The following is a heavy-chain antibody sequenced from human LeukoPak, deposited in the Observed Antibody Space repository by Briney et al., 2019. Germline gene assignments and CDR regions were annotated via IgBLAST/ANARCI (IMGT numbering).Heavy chain of an antibody. D-gene: IGHD1-26*01. V-gene: IGHV3-48*02. CDR3: ARGGTYCPDY. CDR1: GYXFSSYN. CDR2: ISSSSSPI. Sequence: GGSLRLSCAASGYXFSSYNMNWVRQAPGKGLEWVSYISSSSSPIFYADSVKGRFTISRDNAKNSLYLQMNSLRDEDTAVYYCARGGTYCPDYWGQGTLVTVSS. J-gene: IGHJ4*02.